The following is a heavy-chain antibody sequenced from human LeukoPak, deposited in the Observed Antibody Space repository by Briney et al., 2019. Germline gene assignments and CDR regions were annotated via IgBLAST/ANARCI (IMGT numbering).Heavy chain of an antibody. CDR1: RFTFSSYW. V-gene: IGHV3-74*01. Sequence: GGSLRLSCAASRFTFSSYWMHWVRQAPGKGLVWVTRISYDGSSTTYADSVKGRFTISRDNAKNTLYLQMNSLRAEDTAMYYCARISLSGWANDYWGQGTLVTVSS. CDR2: ISYDGSST. J-gene: IGHJ4*02. D-gene: IGHD6-19*01. CDR3: ARISLSGWANDY.